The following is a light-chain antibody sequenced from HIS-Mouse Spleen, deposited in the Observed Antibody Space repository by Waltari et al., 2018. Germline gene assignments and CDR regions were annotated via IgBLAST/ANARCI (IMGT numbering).Light chain of an antibody. CDR2: DNK. Sequence: QSVLTQPPSVSAAPGQKVTISCSGSSSNIGNNYVSWYQQLPGTAPKLLIYDNKKRPSGIPDRFSGSKSGTSATLGSTGLQTGDEADYYCGTWDSSLSAWVFGGGTKLTVL. J-gene: IGLJ3*02. CDR1: SSNIGNNY. V-gene: IGLV1-51*01. CDR3: GTWDSSLSAWV.